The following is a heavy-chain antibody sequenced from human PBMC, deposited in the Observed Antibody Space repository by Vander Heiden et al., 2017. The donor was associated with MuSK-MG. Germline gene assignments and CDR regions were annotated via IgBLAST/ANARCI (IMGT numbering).Heavy chain of an antibody. CDR2: INHSGST. D-gene: IGHD6-6*01. CDR3: ARTTARARNAFDI. J-gene: IGHJ3*02. CDR1: GGSFSGYY. Sequence: QVQLQQWGAGLLKPSETLSLTCAVYGGSFSGYYWSWIRQPPGKGLEWIGEINHSGSTNYNPALKSRVTISVDTSKNQFSLKMSSVTAADTAVYYSARTTARARNAFDIWGQGTMVTVSS. V-gene: IGHV4-34*01.